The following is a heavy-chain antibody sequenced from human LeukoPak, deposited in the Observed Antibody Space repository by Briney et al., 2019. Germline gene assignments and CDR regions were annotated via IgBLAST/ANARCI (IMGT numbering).Heavy chain of an antibody. D-gene: IGHD6-13*01. V-gene: IGHV3-48*03. J-gene: IGHJ6*03. CDR1: GFTFSSYE. CDR3: ARLDRADYSTSPVPYYNYYMNA. Sequence: GGSLRLSCAASGFTFSSYEMNWVRQAPGKGLEWVSYISSSGSTIYYADSVKGRFTISRDNAKNSLYLQMNSLRAEDTAVYYCARLDRADYSTSPVPYYNYYMNAWDKGTTVIVSS. CDR2: ISSSGSTI.